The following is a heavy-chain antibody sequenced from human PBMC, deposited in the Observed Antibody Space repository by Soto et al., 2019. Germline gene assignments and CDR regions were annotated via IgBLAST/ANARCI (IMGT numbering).Heavy chain of an antibody. J-gene: IGHJ4*02. D-gene: IGHD2-21*02. CDR1: GESISSSSYY. Sequence: LSLPCIVSGESISSSSYYWGWIRQPPGKGLEWIGSIYYSGRTYYNPFFKSRVTISIDTSKNQFSLKLSSVTATDTAVYYCARQRTTVVTQAYFDHWGQGALVTVSS. CDR2: IYYSGRT. CDR3: ARQRTTVVTQAYFDH. V-gene: IGHV4-39*01.